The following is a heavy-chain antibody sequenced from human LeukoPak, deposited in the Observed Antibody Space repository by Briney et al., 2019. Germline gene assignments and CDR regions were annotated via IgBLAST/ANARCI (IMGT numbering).Heavy chain of an antibody. Sequence: SVKVSCKASGGTFSSYAISWVRQAPGQGLEWMGGIIPIFGTANYAQKFQGRVTITADKSTSTAYMELSSLRSEGTAVYYCARDYYGSGRDFTYNYYGMDVWGKGTTVTVSS. D-gene: IGHD3-10*01. CDR1: GGTFSSYA. V-gene: IGHV1-69*06. J-gene: IGHJ6*04. CDR2: IIPIFGTA. CDR3: ARDYYGSGRDFTYNYYGMDV.